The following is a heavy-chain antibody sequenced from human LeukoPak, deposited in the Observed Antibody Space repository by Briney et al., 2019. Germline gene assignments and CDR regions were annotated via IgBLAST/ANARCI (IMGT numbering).Heavy chain of an antibody. CDR1: GGSISSYY. CDR3: ARAKITYYYDSRGAFGI. J-gene: IGHJ3*02. CDR2: IYYSGST. Sequence: SETLSLTCTVSGGSISSYYWSWIRQPPGKGLEWIGYIYYSGSTNYNPSLKSRVTISVDKSKNQFSLKLSSVTAADTAVYYCARAKITYYYDSRGAFGIWGQGTMVTVSS. V-gene: IGHV4-59*12. D-gene: IGHD3-22*01.